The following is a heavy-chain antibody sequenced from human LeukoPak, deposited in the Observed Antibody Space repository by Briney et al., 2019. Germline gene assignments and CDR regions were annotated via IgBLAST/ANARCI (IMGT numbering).Heavy chain of an antibody. V-gene: IGHV3-21*01. J-gene: IGHJ4*02. D-gene: IGHD3-10*01. Sequence: GGSLRLSCAASGFTFSSYSMSWVRQAPGKGLEWVSSISSSGGNTYYADSVKGRFTISRDNAKNSLYLQMNSLRAEDTAVYYCARRTMVRGALDYWGQGTLVTVSS. CDR1: GFTFSSYS. CDR2: ISSSGGNT. CDR3: ARRTMVRGALDY.